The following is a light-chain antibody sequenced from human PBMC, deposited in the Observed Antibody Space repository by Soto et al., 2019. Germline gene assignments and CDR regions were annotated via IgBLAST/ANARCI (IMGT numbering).Light chain of an antibody. Sequence: QSALTQPASVSGSPGQSITISCTGTSSDVGGYNYVSWYQHHPGKAPKLLIYEVSNRPSGVSNRFSGSKSGNTASLTISGLQAEDEADYYCSSYTTSSTHWVFGGGTKLT. CDR2: EVS. J-gene: IGLJ3*02. V-gene: IGLV2-14*01. CDR3: SSYTTSSTHWV. CDR1: SSDVGGYNY.